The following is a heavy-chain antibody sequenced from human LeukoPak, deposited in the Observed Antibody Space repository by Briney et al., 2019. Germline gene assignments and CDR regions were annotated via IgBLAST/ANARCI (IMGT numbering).Heavy chain of an antibody. J-gene: IGHJ5*02. CDR3: ARDAHIPRFDP. Sequence: GGSLRLSCASSGFTFSTYSMNWVRQAPGKGLEWVSSISSSSSYIHYADSVKGRFTISRDNAKNSLYLQMNSLRAEDTAVYYCARDAHIPRFDPWGQGTLVTVSS. V-gene: IGHV3-21*01. CDR2: ISSSSSYI. CDR1: GFTFSTYS. D-gene: IGHD2-21*01.